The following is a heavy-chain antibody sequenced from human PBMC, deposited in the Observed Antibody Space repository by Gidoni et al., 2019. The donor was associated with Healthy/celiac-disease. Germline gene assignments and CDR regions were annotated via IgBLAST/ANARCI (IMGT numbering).Heavy chain of an antibody. CDR3: ARDQGRAGDTAMVRWYYYYGMDV. J-gene: IGHJ6*02. D-gene: IGHD5-18*01. CDR2: ISSSSSYT. V-gene: IGHV3-11*06. CDR1: AFTFSAYY. Sequence: QLQLVESGRGLVKPGGSLRLSCASSAFTFSAYYMSWTRQAPGKGLEWVSYISSSSSYTNYADSGKGRFTISRDNAKNSLYLQMNSLRAEDTAVYYCARDQGRAGDTAMVRWYYYYGMDVWGQGTTVTVSS.